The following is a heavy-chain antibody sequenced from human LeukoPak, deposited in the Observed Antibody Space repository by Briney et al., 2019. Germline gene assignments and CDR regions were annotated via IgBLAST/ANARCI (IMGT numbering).Heavy chain of an antibody. Sequence: GESLKISCKASGYIFTNYWIGWVRQTPGKGLEWMGIIYPGDSDARYSTSFQGQVTISADKSLSTAYLQWDSLKASDTAMYYCAKEGMTASGIGLDYWGQGTLVTVSS. D-gene: IGHD2-21*02. J-gene: IGHJ4*02. V-gene: IGHV5-51*01. CDR2: IYPGDSDA. CDR3: AKEGMTASGIGLDY. CDR1: GYIFTNYW.